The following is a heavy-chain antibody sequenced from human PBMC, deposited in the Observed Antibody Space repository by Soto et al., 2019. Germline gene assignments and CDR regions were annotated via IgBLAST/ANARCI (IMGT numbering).Heavy chain of an antibody. Sequence: QVQLVQSGAEVMKPGASVKVSCKASGYTFTSYGISWVRQAPGQGLEWMGWISAYNGNTNYAQKLQGRVTMTTDTSTSTAYMELRSLRSDDTAVYYCAREFGVGYCSGGSCYMDLDYWGQGTLVTVSS. V-gene: IGHV1-18*04. J-gene: IGHJ4*02. CDR3: AREFGVGYCSGGSCYMDLDY. CDR2: ISAYNGNT. CDR1: GYTFTSYG. D-gene: IGHD2-15*01.